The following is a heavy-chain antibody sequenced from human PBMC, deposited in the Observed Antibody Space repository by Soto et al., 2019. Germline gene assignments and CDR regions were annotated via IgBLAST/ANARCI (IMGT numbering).Heavy chain of an antibody. J-gene: IGHJ4*02. CDR2: INHSGST. V-gene: IGHV4-34*01. CDR3: ARGSTVTTLFDY. CDR1: GGSFSGYH. Sequence: SETLSLTCAVYGGSFSGYHWSWIRQPPGKGLEWIGEINHSGSTNYNPSLKSRVTISVDTSKNQFSLKLSSVTAADTAVYYCARGSTVTTLFDYWGQGTLVTVSS. D-gene: IGHD4-17*01.